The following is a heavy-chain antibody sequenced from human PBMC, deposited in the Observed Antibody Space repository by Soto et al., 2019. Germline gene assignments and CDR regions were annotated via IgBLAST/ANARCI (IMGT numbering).Heavy chain of an antibody. CDR3: AGCDYGDYTFDY. CDR2: IYYSGST. J-gene: IGHJ4*02. Sequence: PSETLSLTCTVSGGSISSGSYYWGWIRQPPGKGLEWIGSIYYSGSTYYNPSLKSRVTISVDTSKNQFSLKLSSVTAADTAVYYCAGCDYGDYTFDYWGQGTLVTVSS. V-gene: IGHV4-39*01. D-gene: IGHD4-17*01. CDR1: GGSISSGSYY.